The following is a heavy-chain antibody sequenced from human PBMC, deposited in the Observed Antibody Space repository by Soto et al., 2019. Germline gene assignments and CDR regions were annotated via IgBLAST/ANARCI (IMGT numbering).Heavy chain of an antibody. V-gene: IGHV3-30*09. CDR1: GFIFSKYA. Sequence: QMQLVESGGVVVQPGNSLRLSCAASGFIFSKYAMHCFRQDPGNGLEWVAVISYDGRYIYYADSVKGRFAISRDNSKKTVELLVNSLRREYTAVYYCPIDVTDYMLDAWGQGTTVNVSS. CDR3: PIDVTDYMLDA. CDR2: ISYDGRYI. D-gene: IGHD3-9*01. J-gene: IGHJ6*02.